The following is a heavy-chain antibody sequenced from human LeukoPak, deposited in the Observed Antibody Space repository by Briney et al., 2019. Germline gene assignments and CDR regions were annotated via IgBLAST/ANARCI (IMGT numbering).Heavy chain of an antibody. CDR1: GGTFSIYA. V-gene: IGHV1-69*01. J-gene: IGHJ6*02. CDR3: ARPGADCGSAGCYTYPYYGLDV. CDR2: IIPIFGTA. Sequence: SVKVSCKASGGTFSIYAISWVRQAPGQGLEWMGGIIPIFGTANYAQKFQGRVTITADESTSTAYMELSSLRSEDTAVYYCARPGADCGSAGCYTYPYYGLDVWGQGTTVTVSS. D-gene: IGHD2-2*02.